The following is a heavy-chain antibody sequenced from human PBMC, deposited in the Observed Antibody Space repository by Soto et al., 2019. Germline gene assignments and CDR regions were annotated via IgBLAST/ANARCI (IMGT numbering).Heavy chain of an antibody. D-gene: IGHD1-1*01. V-gene: IGHV3-53*01. CDR2: LYDVDGS. J-gene: IGHJ3*01. CDR3: ATWHEREHAYDV. Sequence: GGSLRLSCAAFGLTISGKKYVAWVRQAPGKGLEWVSALYDVDGSFYADSVKGRFTTSSDSSKTTVYLQMNDLRPDDTAVYYCATWHEREHAYDVWGQGTTVT. CDR1: GLTISGKKY.